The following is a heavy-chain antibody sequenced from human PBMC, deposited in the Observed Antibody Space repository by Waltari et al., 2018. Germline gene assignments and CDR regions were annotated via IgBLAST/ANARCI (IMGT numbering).Heavy chain of an antibody. V-gene: IGHV3-49*04. CDR2: IRSKAYGGTT. CDR1: GFTFGDYA. CDR3: TREAPDTAMVAYYYYYMDV. Sequence: EVQLVESGGGLVQPGRSLRLSCTASGFTFGDYAMSWVRQAPGNGLEWVGFIRSKAYGGTTEYAASVKGRFTISRDDSKSIAYLQMNSLKTEDTAVYYCTREAPDTAMVAYYYYYMDVWGKGTTVTVSS. J-gene: IGHJ6*03. D-gene: IGHD5-18*01.